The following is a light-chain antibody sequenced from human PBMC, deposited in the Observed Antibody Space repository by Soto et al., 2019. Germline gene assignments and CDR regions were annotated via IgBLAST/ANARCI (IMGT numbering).Light chain of an antibody. V-gene: IGLV2-14*01. CDR2: EVS. CDR3: SSYTTSGTPV. J-gene: IGLJ3*02. CDR1: SSDVGGYNY. Sequence: QSVLTQPASVSGSPGQSITISCTGNSSDVGGYNYLSWYQQNPGKAPKVMIYEVSNRPSGVSNLFSGSKSGNTASLTISGLQAEDEADYYCSSYTTSGTPVFGGGTKLTVL.